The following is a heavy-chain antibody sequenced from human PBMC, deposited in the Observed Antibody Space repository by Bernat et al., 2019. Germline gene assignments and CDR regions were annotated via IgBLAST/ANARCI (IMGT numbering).Heavy chain of an antibody. Sequence: EVQLVESGGGLVQPGGSLRLSCAASGFTFSSMNWVRQAPGKGLEWVSYISSSSSSTIYYADSVKGRFTISRDNAKNSLYLQMNSLRAEDTAVYYCAKVLWSGGALDWWGPGTLVTVSS. CDR2: ISSSSSSTI. CDR1: GFTFSS. J-gene: IGHJ4*02. V-gene: IGHV3-48*01. D-gene: IGHD3-10*01. CDR3: AKVLWSGGALDW.